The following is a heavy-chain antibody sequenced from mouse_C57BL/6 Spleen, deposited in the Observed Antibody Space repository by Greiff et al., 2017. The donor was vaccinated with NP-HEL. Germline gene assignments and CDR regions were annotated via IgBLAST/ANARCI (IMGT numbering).Heavy chain of an antibody. Sequence: EVNVVESGGGLVQSGRSLRLSCATSGFTFSDFYMEWVRQAPGKGLEWIAASRNKANDYTTEYSASVKGRFIVSRDTSQSILYLQMNALRAEDTAIYYCARDADGAMDYWGQGTSVTVSS. J-gene: IGHJ4*01. CDR2: SRNKANDYTT. CDR1: GFTFSDFY. CDR3: ARDADGAMDY. V-gene: IGHV7-1*01.